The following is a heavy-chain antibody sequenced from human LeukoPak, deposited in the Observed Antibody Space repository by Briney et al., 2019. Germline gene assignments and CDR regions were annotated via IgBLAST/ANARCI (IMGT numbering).Heavy chain of an antibody. J-gene: IGHJ4*02. CDR1: GGTFSSYA. V-gene: IGHV1-69*04. D-gene: IGHD3-22*01. CDR2: IIPILGIT. CDR3: ASREYDNSNYYLYYFDY. Sequence: SVKVSCKASGGTFSSYAISWVRQAPGQGLGWMGRIIPILGITNYAQKFQGGVTITADKSTSTAYMELSSLRSEDTAVYYCASREYDNSNYYLYYFDYWGQGTLVTVSS.